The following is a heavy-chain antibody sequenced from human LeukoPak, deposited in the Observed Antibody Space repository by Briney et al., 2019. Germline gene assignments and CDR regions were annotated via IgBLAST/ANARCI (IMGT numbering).Heavy chain of an antibody. D-gene: IGHD3-10*01. V-gene: IGHV1-18*01. CDR2: ISAYNGNT. Sequence: ASVKVSCKASGYTFTSYGISWVRQAPGQGLEWMGWISAYNGNTNYAQKLRGRVTMTTDTSTSTAYMELRSLRSDDTAVYYCATFTMVRGVIYFDYWGQGTLVTVSS. CDR1: GYTFTSYG. J-gene: IGHJ4*02. CDR3: ATFTMVRGVIYFDY.